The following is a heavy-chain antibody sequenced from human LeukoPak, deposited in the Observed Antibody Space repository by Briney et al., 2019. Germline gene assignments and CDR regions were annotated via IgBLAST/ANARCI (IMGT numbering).Heavy chain of an antibody. CDR1: GFTFDDYG. Sequence: RPGGSLRLSCAASGFTFDDYGMSWVRQAPGKGLEWVSGINWNGGSTGYADSVKGRFTISRDNAKNSLYLQMNSLRAEDTALYYCARLRKALTIAAALYYWGQGTLVTVS. D-gene: IGHD6-13*01. J-gene: IGHJ4*02. CDR3: ARLRKALTIAAALYY. CDR2: INWNGGST. V-gene: IGHV3-20*04.